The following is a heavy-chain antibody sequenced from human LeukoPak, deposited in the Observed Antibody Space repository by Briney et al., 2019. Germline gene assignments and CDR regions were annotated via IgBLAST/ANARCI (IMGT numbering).Heavy chain of an antibody. J-gene: IGHJ6*03. CDR2: IDWDDDK. V-gene: IGHV2-70*11. D-gene: IGHD6-13*01. Sequence: SGPALVKPTPTLTLTCTFSGFSLSTSGMCVSWIRQPPGKALEWLARIDWDDDKYYSTSLKTRLTISKDTSKNQVVLTMTNMDPVDTATYYCAHELGYYYYMDVWGKGTTVTVSS. CDR1: GFSLSTSGMC. CDR3: AHELGYYYYMDV.